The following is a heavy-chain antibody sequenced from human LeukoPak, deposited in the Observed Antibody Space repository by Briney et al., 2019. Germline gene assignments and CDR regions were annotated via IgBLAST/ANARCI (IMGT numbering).Heavy chain of an antibody. Sequence: SETLSLACTVSGYSISSGYYWGWIRQPPGKGMECIASIYHSGSTYYNPSLKSRVTISVDTSKNHFSLKLSSVTAADTAVYYCVRGRYYASGSTPFDYWGQGTLVTVSS. CDR3: VRGRYYASGSTPFDY. D-gene: IGHD3-10*01. CDR1: GYSISSGYY. CDR2: IYHSGST. J-gene: IGHJ4*02. V-gene: IGHV4-38-2*02.